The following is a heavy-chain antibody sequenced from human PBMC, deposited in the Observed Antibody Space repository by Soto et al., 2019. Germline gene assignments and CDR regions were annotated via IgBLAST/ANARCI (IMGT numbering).Heavy chain of an antibody. CDR1: GDSVSNDNYY. CDR3: ARSQRGRTAFSFDY. CDR2: IYYSATT. J-gene: IGHJ4*02. D-gene: IGHD3-16*01. V-gene: IGHV4-61*01. Sequence: QVQLQESGPGLVKPSETLSLTCAVSGDSVSNDNYYWSWIRQPPGKGLEWIGYIYYSATTNYHSFLKSHLSLSVDMPKNQSSLKLASVTAADTPVYFCARSQRGRTAFSFDYWGQGALVTVSS.